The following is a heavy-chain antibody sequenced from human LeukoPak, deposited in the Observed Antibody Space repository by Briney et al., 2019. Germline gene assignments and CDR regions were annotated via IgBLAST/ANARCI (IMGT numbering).Heavy chain of an antibody. J-gene: IGHJ4*02. CDR2: INTNTGNP. CDR3: ARGDYGSRGSYYFDY. V-gene: IGHV7-4-1*02. CDR1: GYTFTSYA. Sequence: ASVKVSCKASGYTFTSYAMNWVRQAPGQGLEWMGWINTNTGNPTYAQGFTGRFVFSLDTSVSTAYLQVSSLKAEDTAVYYCARGDYGSRGSYYFDYWGQGALVTVSS. D-gene: IGHD3-10*01.